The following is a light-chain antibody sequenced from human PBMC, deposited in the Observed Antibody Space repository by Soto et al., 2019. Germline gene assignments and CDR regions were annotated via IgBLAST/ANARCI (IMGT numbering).Light chain of an antibody. J-gene: IGLJ2*01. CDR2: VNSDGTH. CDR1: SGHSTYA. Sequence: QLVLTQSPSASASLGASVKLTCTLSSGHSTYAIAWHQQQPEKGPRFLMKVNSDGTHIKGDGIPDRFSGSSSGPERYLTISSLQSEDEADYYCQTWDIATQKVFGGGTKLTVL. V-gene: IGLV4-69*01. CDR3: QTWDIATQKV.